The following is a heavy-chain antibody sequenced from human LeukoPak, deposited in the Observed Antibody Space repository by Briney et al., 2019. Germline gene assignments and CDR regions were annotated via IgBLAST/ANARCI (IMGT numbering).Heavy chain of an antibody. CDR2: IIPIFGTA. D-gene: IGHD2-21*02. V-gene: IGHV1-69*13. J-gene: IGHJ6*03. CDR1: GGTFSSYA. CDR3: ARGVTARGFYYYMDI. Sequence: SVKVSCKASGGTFSSYAISWVRQAPGQGLEWMGGIIPIFGTANYAQKFQGRVTITADESTSTAYMELSSLRPDDTAVYSCARGVTARGFYYYMDIWGNGTTVTISS.